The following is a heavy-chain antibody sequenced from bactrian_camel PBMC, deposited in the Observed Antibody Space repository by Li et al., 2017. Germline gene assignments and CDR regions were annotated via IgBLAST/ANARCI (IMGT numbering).Heavy chain of an antibody. D-gene: IGHD5*01. CDR2: IDSDGTI. CDR3: AADSVGRCRARGWVERPSVAAYDY. V-gene: IGHV3S41*01. CDR1: EYAFSAHC. Sequence: GSVQNGGSLRLSCAVPEYAFSAHCLSWFRQAPGKEREGVAAIDSDGTISYTDSVKGRFTISRDNAANTLTLQMNSLKPEDTAMYYCAADSVGRCRARGWVERPSVAAYDYWGQGTQVTVS. J-gene: IGHJ4*01.